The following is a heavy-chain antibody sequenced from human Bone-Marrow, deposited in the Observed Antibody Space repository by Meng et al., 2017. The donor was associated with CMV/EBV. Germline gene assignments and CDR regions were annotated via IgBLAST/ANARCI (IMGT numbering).Heavy chain of an antibody. CDR3: ARVDNYDDSGYHYYWFDP. D-gene: IGHD3-22*01. J-gene: IGHJ5*02. CDR2: IIPIFGTT. CDR1: GGTLSTYA. Sequence: SVKVSCKASGGTLSTYAISWVRQAPGQGLEWMGGIIPIFGTTNYAQKFQHRVTLTTDVSTNTAYMEVHNLRSEDTAVYFCARVDNYDDSGYHYYWFDPWGQGTQVPSPQ. V-gene: IGHV1-69*05.